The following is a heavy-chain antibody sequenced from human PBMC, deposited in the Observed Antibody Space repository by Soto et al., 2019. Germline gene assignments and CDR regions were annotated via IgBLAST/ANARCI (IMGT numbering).Heavy chain of an antibody. CDR3: AKPPWYQLLYSVV. J-gene: IGHJ6*02. CDR2: IWYDGSNK. CDR1: GFTFSSYG. D-gene: IGHD2-2*02. V-gene: IGHV3-33*06. Sequence: PGGSLRLSCAASGFTFSSYGMHWVRQAPGKGLEWVAVIWYDGSNKYYADSVKGRFTISRDNSKNTLYLQMNSLRAEDTAVYYFAKPPWYQLLYSVVWGQGTTVTVSS.